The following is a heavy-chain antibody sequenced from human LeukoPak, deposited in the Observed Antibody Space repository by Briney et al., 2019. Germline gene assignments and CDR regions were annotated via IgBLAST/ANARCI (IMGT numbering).Heavy chain of an antibody. J-gene: IGHJ4*02. Sequence: GGSLRLSCAASGFTFSSYSMNWVRQAPGKGLEWVSYISSSRSNTYYADSVKGRFTISRDNAKNSLYLQMNSLRAEDTAVYYCASYHERIVGATTPSGFDYWGQGTLVTVSS. CDR2: ISSSRSNT. CDR1: GFTFSSYS. V-gene: IGHV3-48*01. D-gene: IGHD1-26*01. CDR3: ASYHERIVGATTPSGFDY.